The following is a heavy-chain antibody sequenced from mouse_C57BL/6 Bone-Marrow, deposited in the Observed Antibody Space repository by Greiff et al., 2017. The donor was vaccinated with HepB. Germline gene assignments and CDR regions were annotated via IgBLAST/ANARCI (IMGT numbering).Heavy chain of an antibody. CDR2: SRNKANDYTT. D-gene: IGHD1-1*01. Sequence: EVKLVESGGGLVQSGRSLRLSCATSGFTFSDFYMEWVRQAPGKGLEWIAASRNKANDYTTEYSASVKGRFIVSRDTSQSILYLQMNALRAEDTAIYYCARDAPTVGFDVWGTGTTVTVSS. J-gene: IGHJ1*03. V-gene: IGHV7-1*01. CDR3: ARDAPTVGFDV. CDR1: GFTFSDFY.